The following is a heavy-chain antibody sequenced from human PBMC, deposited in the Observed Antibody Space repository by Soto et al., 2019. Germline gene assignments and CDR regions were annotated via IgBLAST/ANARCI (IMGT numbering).Heavy chain of an antibody. CDR2: ISAYNGNT. J-gene: IGHJ5*02. CDR1: GYTFTSYG. V-gene: IGHV1-18*04. CDR3: ARDRVGATPEYNWFDP. D-gene: IGHD1-26*01. Sequence: QVQLVQSGAEVKKPGASVKVSCKASGYTFTSYGISWVRQAPGQGLEWMGWISAYNGNTNYAQKLQGRVTMTTDTSTSTAYMELRSLRSDDTAVYYCARDRVGATPEYNWFDPWGQGSLVTVSS.